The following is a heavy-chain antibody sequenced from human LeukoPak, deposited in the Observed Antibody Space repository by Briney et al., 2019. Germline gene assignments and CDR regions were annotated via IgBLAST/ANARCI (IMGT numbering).Heavy chain of an antibody. CDR2: ITSTGGGA. Sequence: GGSLRLSCAASGFTFSSYAMSWVRQAPGKGLEWVSVITSTGGGAYYADSVKGRFTISRENSKNTLYLQMNSLRADDTAVYYGAKVGSGWSSDYWGQGTLVTVSS. CDR1: GFTFSSYA. CDR3: AKVGSGWSSDY. D-gene: IGHD6-19*01. J-gene: IGHJ4*02. V-gene: IGHV3-23*01.